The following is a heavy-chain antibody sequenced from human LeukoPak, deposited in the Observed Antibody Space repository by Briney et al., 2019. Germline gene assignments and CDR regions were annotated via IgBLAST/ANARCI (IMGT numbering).Heavy chain of an antibody. V-gene: IGHV1-69*13. CDR2: IIPIFGTA. Sequence: SVKVSCKASGGTLSGYAISWVRQAPGQGLEWMGGIIPIFGTANYAQKFQGRVTITADESTSTAYMEMSSLRSEDTAVYYCATYDILTGFEYWGQGTLVTVSS. J-gene: IGHJ4*02. CDR1: GGTLSGYA. CDR3: ATYDILTGFEY. D-gene: IGHD3-9*01.